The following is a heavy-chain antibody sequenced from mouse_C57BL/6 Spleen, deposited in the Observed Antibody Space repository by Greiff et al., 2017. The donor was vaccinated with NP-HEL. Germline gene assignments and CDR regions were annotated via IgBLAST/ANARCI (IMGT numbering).Heavy chain of an antibody. CDR2: IDPANGNT. D-gene: IGHD1-1*01. CDR3: ARGGSIYYYGSSYYFDY. J-gene: IGHJ2*01. Sequence: EVKLQQSVAELVRPGASVKLSCTASGFNIKNTYMHWVKQRPEQGLEWIGRIDPANGNTKYAPKFQGKATITADTSSNTAYLQLSSLTSEDTAIYYCARGGSIYYYGSSYYFDYWGQGTTLTVSS. CDR1: GFNIKNTY. V-gene: IGHV14-3*01.